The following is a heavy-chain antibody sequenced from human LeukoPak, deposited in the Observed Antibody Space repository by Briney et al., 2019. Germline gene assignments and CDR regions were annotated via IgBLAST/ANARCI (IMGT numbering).Heavy chain of an antibody. V-gene: IGHV3-9*01. CDR1: GFTFDDYA. CDR2: ISWDSGSI. CDR3: ARSKGGELLLYYFDY. D-gene: IGHD3-10*01. Sequence: QTGGSLRLSCAASGFTFDDYAMHWVRQAPGKGLEWVSGISWDSGSIGYADSVKGRFTISRDNAKNSLYLQMNSLRAEDTALYYCARSKGGELLLYYFDYWGKGTLVTVSS. J-gene: IGHJ4*02.